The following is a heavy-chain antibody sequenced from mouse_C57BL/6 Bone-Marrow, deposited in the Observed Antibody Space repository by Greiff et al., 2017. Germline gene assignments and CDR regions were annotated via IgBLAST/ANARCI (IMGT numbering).Heavy chain of an antibody. CDR1: GYTFTSYG. D-gene: IGHD1-1*01. Sequence: QVQLQQSGAELARPGASVKLSCKASGYTFTSYGISWVKQRTGQGLEWIGEIYPRSGNTYYNEKFKGKATLTADKSSSTAYMELRSLTSEDSAVYYCARGGIITTVPRYCDVWGTGTTVTVSS. J-gene: IGHJ1*03. CDR2: IYPRSGNT. V-gene: IGHV1-81*01. CDR3: ARGGIITTVPRYCDV.